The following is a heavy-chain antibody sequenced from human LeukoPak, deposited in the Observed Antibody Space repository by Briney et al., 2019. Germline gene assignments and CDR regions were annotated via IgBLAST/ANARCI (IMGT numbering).Heavy chain of an antibody. CDR1: GFTFSSYA. Sequence: GSLRLSCAASGFTFSSYAMHWVRQAPGKGLEWVAVISYDGSNKYYADSVKGRFTISRDNSKNTLYLQMNSLRAEDTAVYYCARDSVADYWGQGTLVTVSS. D-gene: IGHD4-23*01. J-gene: IGHJ4*02. CDR3: ARDSVADY. CDR2: ISYDGSNK. V-gene: IGHV3-30*01.